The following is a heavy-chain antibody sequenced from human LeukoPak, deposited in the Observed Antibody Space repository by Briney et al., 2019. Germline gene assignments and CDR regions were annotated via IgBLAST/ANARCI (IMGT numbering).Heavy chain of an antibody. CDR2: IYHSGST. V-gene: IGHV4-30-2*01. D-gene: IGHD2-2*01. Sequence: KSSQTLSLTCTVSGGSISSGGYYWSWIRQPPGKGLEWIGYIYHSGSTYYDPSLKSRVTISVDRSKNQFSLKLSSVTAADTAVYYCARAGYQLPFDYWGQGTLVTVSS. CDR3: ARAGYQLPFDY. CDR1: GGSISSGGYY. J-gene: IGHJ4*02.